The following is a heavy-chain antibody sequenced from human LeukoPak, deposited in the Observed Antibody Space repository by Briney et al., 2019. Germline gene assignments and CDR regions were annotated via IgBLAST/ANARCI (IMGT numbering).Heavy chain of an antibody. CDR3: ARDGRSSGYYGGSDYYYYMDV. Sequence: PSETLSLTCAVYGGSFSGYYWSWIRQPAGKGLEWIGRIYTSGSTNYNPSLKSRVTMPVDTSKNQFSLKLSSVTAADTAVYYCARDGRSSGYYGGSDYYYYMDVWGKGTTVTISS. CDR2: IYTSGST. CDR1: GGSFSGYY. D-gene: IGHD3-22*01. V-gene: IGHV4-4*07. J-gene: IGHJ6*03.